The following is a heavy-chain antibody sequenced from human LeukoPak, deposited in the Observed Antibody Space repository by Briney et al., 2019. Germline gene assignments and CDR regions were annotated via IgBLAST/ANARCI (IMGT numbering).Heavy chain of an antibody. J-gene: IGHJ6*02. Sequence: SETLSLTCAVYGGSFSGYYWGWIRQPPGKGLDWIGEINHSGSTNYNPSLKSRVTISVDTSKNQFSLKLSSVTAADTAVYYCARTRYCSSTSCYLDYYYGMDVWGQGTTVTVSS. CDR3: ARTRYCSSTSCYLDYYYGMDV. CDR1: GGSFSGYY. D-gene: IGHD2-2*01. CDR2: INHSGST. V-gene: IGHV4-34*01.